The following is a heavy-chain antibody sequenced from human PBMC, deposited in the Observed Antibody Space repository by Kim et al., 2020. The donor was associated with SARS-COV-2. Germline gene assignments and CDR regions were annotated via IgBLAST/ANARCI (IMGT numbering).Heavy chain of an antibody. CDR3: ARQVGAVTMVRGGDGMDV. J-gene: IGHJ6*02. CDR1: GYSFTSYW. V-gene: IGHV5-10-1*01. D-gene: IGHD3-10*01. Sequence: GESLKISCKGSGYSFTSYWISWVRQMPGKGLEWMGRIDPSDSYTNYSPSFQGHVTISADKSISTAYLQWSSLKASDTAMYYCARQVGAVTMVRGGDGMDVWGQGTTVTVSS. CDR2: IDPSDSYT.